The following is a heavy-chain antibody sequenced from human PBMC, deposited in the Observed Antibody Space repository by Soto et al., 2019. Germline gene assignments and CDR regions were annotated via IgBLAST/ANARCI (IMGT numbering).Heavy chain of an antibody. D-gene: IGHD3-10*01. Sequence: VSQMPGKGLEWMGIVYPEDSYSRYYPSFQGQVTISADKSINTAYLQWSSLKASDTAIYYCARVGDGIEVPGRIQYFDHWGQGTLVTVSS. J-gene: IGHJ4*02. V-gene: IGHV5-51*01. CDR3: ARVGDGIEVPGRIQYFDH. CDR2: VYPEDSYS.